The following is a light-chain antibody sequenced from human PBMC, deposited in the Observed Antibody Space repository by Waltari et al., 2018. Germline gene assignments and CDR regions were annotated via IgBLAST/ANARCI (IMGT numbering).Light chain of an antibody. J-gene: IGKJ3*01. CDR3: QQYSNTPFT. CDR2: WAS. CDR1: QTVRLSSNNKNY. V-gene: IGKV4-1*01. Sequence: DIVMTQSPDSLAVSLGERATINCKSSQTVRLSSNNKNYLSWYQQKPGQTPRLLISWASTREAGVPDRFTASGAGTDFTLTISSLQAEDVAVYYCQQYSNTPFTFGPGTKVAIK.